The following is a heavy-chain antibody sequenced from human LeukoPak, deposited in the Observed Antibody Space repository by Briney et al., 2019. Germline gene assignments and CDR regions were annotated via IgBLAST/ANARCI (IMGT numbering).Heavy chain of an antibody. CDR3: ATVLEWLPYYFDY. CDR2: FNPNSGGT. Sequence: ASVKVSCKASGYTFTGYNMHWVRQAPGQGIERMGWFNPNSGGTNYAQKFQGRVTMTRDTSISTAYMELSRLRSDDTAVYYCATVLEWLPYYFDYWGQGTLVTVSS. V-gene: IGHV1-2*02. J-gene: IGHJ4*02. D-gene: IGHD3-3*01. CDR1: GYTFTGYN.